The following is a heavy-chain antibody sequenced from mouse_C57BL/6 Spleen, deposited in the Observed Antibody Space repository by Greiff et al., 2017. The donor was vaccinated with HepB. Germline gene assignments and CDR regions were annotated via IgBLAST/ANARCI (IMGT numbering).Heavy chain of an antibody. J-gene: IGHJ1*03. CDR1: GYTFTSYW. Sequence: VQLQQPGTELVKPGASVKLSCKASGYTFTSYWMHWVKQRPGQGLEWIGNINPSNGGTNYNEKFKSKATLTVDKSSSTAYMQLSSLTSEDSAVYYCARSGITTVVARGYFDVWGTGTTVTVSS. CDR3: ARSGITTVVARGYFDV. V-gene: IGHV1-53*01. D-gene: IGHD1-1*01. CDR2: INPSNGGT.